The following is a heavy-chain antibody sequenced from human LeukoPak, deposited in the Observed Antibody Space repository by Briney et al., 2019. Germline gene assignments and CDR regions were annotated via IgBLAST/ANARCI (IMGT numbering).Heavy chain of an antibody. D-gene: IGHD3-22*01. V-gene: IGHV3-21*01. CDR1: GFTFSNYP. CDR2: IRGSSSYI. CDR3: ARDGGYYYDSSGYSNYFDY. J-gene: IGHJ4*02. Sequence: PGGSLRLSCAASGFTFSNYPRNWVRQAPGKGLEWVSSIRGSSSYIYYADSVKGRFSISRDNAKNSLLLQVNSLRAEDTAVYYCARDGGYYYDSSGYSNYFDYWGQGALVTVSS.